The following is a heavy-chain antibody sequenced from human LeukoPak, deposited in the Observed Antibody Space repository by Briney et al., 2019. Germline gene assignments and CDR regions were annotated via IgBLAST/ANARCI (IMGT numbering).Heavy chain of an antibody. D-gene: IGHD5-24*01. V-gene: IGHV4-59*08. CDR1: GGSISSYY. CDR2: IYYSGST. CDR3: AGPVEMATIDAFDI. J-gene: IGHJ3*02. Sequence: SEILSLTCTVSGGSISSYYWSWIRQPPGKGLEWFGYIYYSGSTNYNPSLKSRVTISVDTSKNQFSLKLSSVTAADTAVYYCAGPVEMATIDAFDIWGQGTMVTVSS.